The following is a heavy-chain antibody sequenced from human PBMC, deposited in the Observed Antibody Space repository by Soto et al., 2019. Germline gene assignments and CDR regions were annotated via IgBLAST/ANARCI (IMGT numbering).Heavy chain of an antibody. CDR3: ASTDYVAYYMDV. CDR2: IYYSGNT. J-gene: IGHJ6*03. Sequence: SETLALSCSFSGGSISSGYYCTWIRQHPGKGLEWIGYIYYSGNTYYNPSLKSRVTISVDTSKNQFSLKLSSVTAADTAVYYCASTDYVAYYMDVWGQGTTVTVSS. CDR1: GGSISSGYY. V-gene: IGHV4-31*03. D-gene: IGHD3-10*02.